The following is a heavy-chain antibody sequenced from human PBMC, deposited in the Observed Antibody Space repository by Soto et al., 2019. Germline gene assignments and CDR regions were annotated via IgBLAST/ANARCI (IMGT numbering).Heavy chain of an antibody. CDR2: FHNSGSGST. Sequence: PSETLSLTGSVSGGYISGNYWSWIRQPAGKGLEWIWYFHNSGSGSTNYTPSLKSRVTISVDTAKNKFSLKLSSVTPAYTALYYCARVIRGASSIAARRPRLFFDDGGQGTLVTVSS. D-gene: IGHD6-6*01. V-gene: IGHV4-59*12. CDR3: ARVIRGASSIAARRPRLFFDD. J-gene: IGHJ4*02. CDR1: GGYISGNY.